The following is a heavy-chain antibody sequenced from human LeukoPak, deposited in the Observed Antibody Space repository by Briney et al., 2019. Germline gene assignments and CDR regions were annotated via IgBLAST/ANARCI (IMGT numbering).Heavy chain of an antibody. D-gene: IGHD6-13*01. Sequence: GGSLRLSCAASGFTFDDYAMHWVRQAPGKGLEWVSGISWNSGSIGYADSVKGRFTISRDNAKNSLYLQMNSLRAEDTAVYYCAKAIDSSTWFGFLEFWGQGTLVTVSS. CDR1: GFTFDDYA. CDR2: ISWNSGSI. CDR3: AKAIDSSTWFGFLEF. J-gene: IGHJ4*02. V-gene: IGHV3-9*01.